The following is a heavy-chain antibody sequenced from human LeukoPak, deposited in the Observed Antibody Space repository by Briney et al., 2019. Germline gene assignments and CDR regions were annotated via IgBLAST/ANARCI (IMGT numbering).Heavy chain of an antibody. V-gene: IGHV4-34*01. CDR1: GGSFSGYY. J-gene: IGHJ6*03. CDR3: ARVGYCGGDCYSGDYYYYMDV. CDR2: INHSGST. Sequence: SETLSLTCAVYGGSFSGYYWSWIRQPPGKGLEWIGEINHSGSTNYNPSLKSRVTISVDTSKNQFSLKLSSVTAADTAVYYCARVGYCGGDCYSGDYYYYMDVWGKGPTVTVSS. D-gene: IGHD2-21*02.